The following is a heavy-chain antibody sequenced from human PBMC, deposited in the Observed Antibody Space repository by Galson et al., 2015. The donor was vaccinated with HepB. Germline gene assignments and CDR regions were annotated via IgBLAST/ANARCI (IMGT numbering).Heavy chain of an antibody. CDR2: ISDDGSNK. J-gene: IGHJ4*02. CDR1: GFTFSRYF. Sequence: SLRLSCAASGFTFSRYFMHWVRQAPGKGLEWVAVISDDGSNKYYADSVKGRFTISRDNSKNTLYLQMNSLRAEDTAVYYCARTGTTGTTGLDYWGQGTLVTVSS. V-gene: IGHV3-30-3*01. D-gene: IGHD1-1*01. CDR3: ARTGTTGTTGLDY.